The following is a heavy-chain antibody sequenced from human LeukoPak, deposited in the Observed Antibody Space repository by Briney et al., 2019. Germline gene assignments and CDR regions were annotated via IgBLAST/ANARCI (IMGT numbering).Heavy chain of an antibody. CDR1: GFTFSSYG. Sequence: GGSLRLSCAASGFTFSSYGMHWVRQAPGKGLEWVAVISYDGSNKYYADSVKGRFTISRDNSKNTLYLQMNSLRAEDTAVYYCAKDMGVVPAAKYYFDYWGQGTLVTVSS. V-gene: IGHV3-30*18. D-gene: IGHD2-2*01. CDR3: AKDMGVVPAAKYYFDY. J-gene: IGHJ4*02. CDR2: ISYDGSNK.